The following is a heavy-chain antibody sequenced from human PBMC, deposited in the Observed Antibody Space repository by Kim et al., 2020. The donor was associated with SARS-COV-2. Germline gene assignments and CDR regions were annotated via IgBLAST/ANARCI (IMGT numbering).Heavy chain of an antibody. V-gene: IGHV2-5*02. CDR3: AQLIIIRFAFDY. CDR1: GFSLSTSGVG. D-gene: IGHD3-10*01. J-gene: IGHJ4*02. Sequence: SGPTLVKPTQTLTLTCSFSGFSLSTSGVGVGWIRQPPGKALEWLALIYWDDDKRYSPSLKSRLTITKDTSKNQVVLTMTNMDPVDTATYYCAQLIIIRFAFDYWGQGTLVTVSS. CDR2: IYWDDDK.